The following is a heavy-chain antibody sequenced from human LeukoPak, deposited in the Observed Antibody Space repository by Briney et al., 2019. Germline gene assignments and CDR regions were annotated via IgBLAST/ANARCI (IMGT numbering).Heavy chain of an antibody. D-gene: IGHD4-17*01. Sequence: SETLSLTCTVSGGSISSGGSNWSWFRQHPGKGLEWIGYIYYSGSTYYNPSLKSRVTISVDTSKNQFSLKLSSVTAADTALYYCARYDYGDCWFDPWGQGTLVTVSS. V-gene: IGHV4-31*03. CDR1: GGSISSGGSN. CDR2: IYYSGST. J-gene: IGHJ5*02. CDR3: ARYDYGDCWFDP.